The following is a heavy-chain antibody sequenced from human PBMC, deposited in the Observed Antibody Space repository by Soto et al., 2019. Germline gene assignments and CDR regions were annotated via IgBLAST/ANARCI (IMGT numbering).Heavy chain of an antibody. V-gene: IGHV4-30-4*01. CDR1: GGSISSGDYY. Sequence: SETLSLTCTVSGGSISSGDYYWSWIRQPPGKGLEWIGYIYYSGSTYYNPSLKSRVTISVDTSKNQFSLKLSSVTAADTAVYYCAREGELRFSWGSFDYWGQGTLVTVSS. J-gene: IGHJ4*02. CDR2: IYYSGST. CDR3: AREGELRFSWGSFDY. D-gene: IGHD3-3*01.